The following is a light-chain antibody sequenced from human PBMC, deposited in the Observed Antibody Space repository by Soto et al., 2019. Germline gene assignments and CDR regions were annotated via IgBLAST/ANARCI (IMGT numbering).Light chain of an antibody. CDR2: DVS. CDR3: CSYAGSYTHYV. Sequence: QSALTQPRSVSGSPGQSITISCTGTSSDVGGYNYVSWYRQHPGKAPKLMIYDVSKRPSGVPDRFSGSKSGNTASLTISGRQAEDEADDYCCSYAGSYTHYVFGTGTKLTVL. CDR1: SSDVGGYNY. J-gene: IGLJ1*01. V-gene: IGLV2-11*01.